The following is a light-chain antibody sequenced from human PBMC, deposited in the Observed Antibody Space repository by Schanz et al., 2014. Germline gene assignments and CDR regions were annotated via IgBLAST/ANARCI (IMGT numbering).Light chain of an antibody. CDR3: HQYGTSWWT. CDR2: AAS. Sequence: EVVLTQSPGTLSLSPGERATLSCRASQSVSSNSLAWYQQTPGQAPRLLIDAASTRVTGVPDRFRGSGSVTKFTLTISSQEPEDSAVDYCHQYGTSWWTFGQGTKVEVK. V-gene: IGKV3-20*01. J-gene: IGKJ1*01. CDR1: QSVSSNS.